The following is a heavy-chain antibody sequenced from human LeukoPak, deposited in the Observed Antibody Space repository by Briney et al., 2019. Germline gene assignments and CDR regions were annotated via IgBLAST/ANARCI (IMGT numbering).Heavy chain of an antibody. CDR2: INPTSANT. V-gene: IGHV1-46*01. Sequence: ASVKVSCKAYGYTFTPYYMHWVRQAPGQGLEWMGIINPTSANTRYAQKFQGRVTMTRDTCTSTVYMEVNSLTCEDTALYYCARDQRGGRISWYSHFDFWGQGTLVTVSS. D-gene: IGHD6-13*01. CDR3: ARDQRGGRISWYSHFDF. CDR1: GYTFTPYY. J-gene: IGHJ4*02.